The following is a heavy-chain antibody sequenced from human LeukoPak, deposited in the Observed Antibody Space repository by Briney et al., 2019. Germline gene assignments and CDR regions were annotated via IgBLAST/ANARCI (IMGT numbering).Heavy chain of an antibody. CDR3: ARSGSYSSFSDY. J-gene: IGHJ4*02. CDR2: IYYSGST. CDR1: GGSISSYY. Sequence: SETLSPTCTVSGGSISSYYWSWIRQPPGKGLEWIGYIYYSGSTNYNPSLKSRVTISVDTSKNQFSLKLSSVTAADTAVYYCARSGSYSSFSDYWGQGTLVTVSS. D-gene: IGHD1-26*01. V-gene: IGHV4-59*08.